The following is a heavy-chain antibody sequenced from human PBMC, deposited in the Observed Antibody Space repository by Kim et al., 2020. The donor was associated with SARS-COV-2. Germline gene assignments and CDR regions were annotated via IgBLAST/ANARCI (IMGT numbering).Heavy chain of an antibody. CDR3: ARESTSSGGMDV. J-gene: IGHJ6*02. Sequence: SYAQKFQGRVTMTRETSTSTVYMELSSLRSEDTAVYYCARESTSSGGMDVWGQGTTVTVSS. V-gene: IGHV1-46*01. D-gene: IGHD2-2*01.